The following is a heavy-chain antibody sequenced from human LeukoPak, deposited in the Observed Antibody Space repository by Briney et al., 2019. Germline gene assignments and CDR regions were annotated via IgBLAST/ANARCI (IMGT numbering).Heavy chain of an antibody. CDR3: AREAALYSGSYYLLDY. J-gene: IGHJ4*02. Sequence: ASVKVSCEASGYTFTGYYMHWVRQAPGQGLEWMGWINPNSGGTNYAQKFQGRVTITADEFTSTAYMELSSLRSEDTAVYYCAREAALYSGSYYLLDYWGQGTLVTVSS. CDR1: GYTFTGYY. CDR2: INPNSGGT. V-gene: IGHV1-2*02. D-gene: IGHD1-26*01.